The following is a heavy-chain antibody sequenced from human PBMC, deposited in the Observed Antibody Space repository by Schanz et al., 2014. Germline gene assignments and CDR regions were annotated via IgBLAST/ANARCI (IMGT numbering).Heavy chain of an antibody. CDR1: GFTFSDYS. CDR2: ISGSGGST. Sequence: EVQLVESGGGWVQPGGSLRLSCAASGFTFSDYSMNWVRQAPGKGPEWVSAISGSGGSTYYADSVKGRFTISRDNSKNTLYLQMNSLRAEDTAVYYCAKDRSWDYDSSGYFDYWGQGTLVTVSS. V-gene: IGHV3-23*04. D-gene: IGHD3-22*01. J-gene: IGHJ4*02. CDR3: AKDRSWDYDSSGYFDY.